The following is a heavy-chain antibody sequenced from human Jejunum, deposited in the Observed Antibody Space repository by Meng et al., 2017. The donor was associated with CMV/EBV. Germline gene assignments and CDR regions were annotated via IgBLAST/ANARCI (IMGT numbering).Heavy chain of an antibody. V-gene: IGHV3-21*01. Sequence: AASGFALSNEAMAWVRQAPGKGREWVSSISAGSEYIDDADSVKGRFTVSRDNAKNSRYLQMNSLRAEDTALYYCTRDLVAATAPNNWGQGTLVTVSS. CDR3: TRDLVAATAPNN. J-gene: IGHJ4*02. CDR1: GFALSNEA. D-gene: IGHD6-25*01. CDR2: ISAGSEYI.